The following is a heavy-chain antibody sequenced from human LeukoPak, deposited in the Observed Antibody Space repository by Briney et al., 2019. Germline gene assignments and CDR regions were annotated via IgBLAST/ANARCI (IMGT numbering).Heavy chain of an antibody. J-gene: IGHJ5*02. CDR3: ARADRYFDWLAH. CDR2: ISAYNGNT. Sequence: ASVKVSCKASGYTFTSYGISWVRQAPGQGLEWMGWISAYNGNTNYAQKLQGRVTMTTDTSTSTAYMELRSLRSNDTAVYYCARADRYFDWLAHWGQGTLVTVSS. D-gene: IGHD3-9*01. CDR1: GYTFTSYG. V-gene: IGHV1-18*04.